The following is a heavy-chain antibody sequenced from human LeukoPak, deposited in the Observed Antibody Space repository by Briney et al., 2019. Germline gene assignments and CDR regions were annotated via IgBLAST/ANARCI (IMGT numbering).Heavy chain of an antibody. D-gene: IGHD3-22*01. J-gene: IGHJ4*02. Sequence: GGSLRLSCAASGFTFSSYAMSWVRQAPGKGLEWVSAISGSGGSTYYADSVKGRFTISRDNARNSLYLQMNSLRAEDTAVYYCARTLYSHDSSGRWGYWGQGTLVTVSS. CDR3: ARTLYSHDSSGRWGY. CDR1: GFTFSSYA. V-gene: IGHV3-23*01. CDR2: ISGSGGST.